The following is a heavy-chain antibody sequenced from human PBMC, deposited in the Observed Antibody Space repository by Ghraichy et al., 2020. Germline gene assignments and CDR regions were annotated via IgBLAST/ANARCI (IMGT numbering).Heavy chain of an antibody. CDR2: ITGDGVRT. V-gene: IGHV3-64D*06. CDR1: GFSFSTHA. J-gene: IGHJ5*02. CDR3: VRRHTSSWNWFDP. D-gene: IGHD6-13*01. Sequence: GGSLRLSCSASGFSFSTHAMSWVRQAPGKGLEYVSTITGDGVRTYYADSVKGRFAISRDNSRNTMFLQMSSLKTDDTAVYYCVRRHTSSWNWFDPWGQGNLVTVSS.